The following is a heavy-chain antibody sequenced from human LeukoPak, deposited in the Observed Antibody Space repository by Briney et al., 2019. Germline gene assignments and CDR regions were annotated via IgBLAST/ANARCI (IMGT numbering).Heavy chain of an antibody. CDR2: ISYDGSNK. V-gene: IGHV3-30-3*01. CDR1: GFTFSSYA. Sequence: GGSLRLSCAASGFTFSSYAMHWVRQAPGKELEWVAVISYDGSNKYYADSVKGRFTISRDNSKNTLYLQMNSLRAEDTAVYYCARRALDAFDIWGQGTMVTVSS. CDR3: ARRALDAFDI. J-gene: IGHJ3*02.